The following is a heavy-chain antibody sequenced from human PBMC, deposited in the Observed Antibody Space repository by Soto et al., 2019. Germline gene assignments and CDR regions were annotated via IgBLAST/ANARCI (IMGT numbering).Heavy chain of an antibody. Sequence: GESLKISCAASGFTFSSYAMHWVRQAPGKGLEWVAVISYDGSNKYYADSVKGRFTISRDNSKNTLYLQMNSLRAEDTAVYYCARDGYCSSTSCYDAEYFQHWGQGTLVTVSS. CDR3: ARDGYCSSTSCYDAEYFQH. CDR1: GFTFSSYA. D-gene: IGHD2-2*03. J-gene: IGHJ1*01. V-gene: IGHV3-30*04. CDR2: ISYDGSNK.